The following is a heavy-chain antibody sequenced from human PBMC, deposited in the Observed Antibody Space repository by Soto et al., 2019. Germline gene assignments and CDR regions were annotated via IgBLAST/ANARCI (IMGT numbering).Heavy chain of an antibody. D-gene: IGHD1-7*01. CDR2: IYYSGST. Sequence: SETLSITCTVSGGSVRSGSYYWSWIRQPPGKGLEWIGYIYYSGSTNYNPSLKSRVTISVDTSKNQFSLKLSSVTAADTAVYYCARAELELHYFDYWGQGTLVTVSS. CDR3: ARAELELHYFDY. CDR1: GGSVRSGSYY. J-gene: IGHJ4*02. V-gene: IGHV4-61*01.